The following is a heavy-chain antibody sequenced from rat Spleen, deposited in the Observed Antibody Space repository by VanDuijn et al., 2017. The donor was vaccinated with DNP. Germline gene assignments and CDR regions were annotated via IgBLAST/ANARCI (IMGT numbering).Heavy chain of an antibody. CDR3: ARYYGYNYYAMDA. V-gene: IGHV2-30*01. J-gene: IGHJ4*01. CDR1: GFSLTSYN. CDR2: IGTGGTT. D-gene: IGHD1-9*01. Sequence: QVQVKESGPGLVQPSQTLSLTCTVAGFSLTSYNVHWVRQPPGKGLEWMGIIGTGGTTEYNPVLKSRLSISRDTSKSQVFLKMNSLQTEDTAMYFCARYYGYNYYAMDAWGQGTSVTVSS.